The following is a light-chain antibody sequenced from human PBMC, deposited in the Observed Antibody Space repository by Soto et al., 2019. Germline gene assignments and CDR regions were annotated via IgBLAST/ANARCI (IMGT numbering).Light chain of an antibody. J-gene: IGLJ1*01. CDR1: SSDVGAYNH. V-gene: IGLV2-14*03. Sequence: QSALTQPASVSGSPGQSITISCTGTSSDVGAYNHVSWYQQHPGKAPKLMSSDVSNRPSGVSNRFSGSKSGNTASLTISGLQAEDEADYYCISYSSSSTLYVFGTGTKLTVL. CDR3: ISYSSSSTLYV. CDR2: DVS.